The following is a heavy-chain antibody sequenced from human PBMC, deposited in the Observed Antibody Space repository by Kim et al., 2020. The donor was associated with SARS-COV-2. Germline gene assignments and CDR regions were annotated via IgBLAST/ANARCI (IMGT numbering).Heavy chain of an antibody. D-gene: IGHD5-18*01. J-gene: IGHJ5*02. CDR2: ISSSSSYI. CDR1: GFTFSSYS. V-gene: IGHV3-21*01. CDR3: ASTGYSYGYGNNWFDP. Sequence: GGSLRLSCAASGFTFSSYSMNWVRQAPGKGLEWVSSISSSSSYIYYADSVKGRFTISRDNAKNSLYLQMNSLRAEDTAVYYCASTGYSYGYGNNWFDPWGQGTLVTVSS.